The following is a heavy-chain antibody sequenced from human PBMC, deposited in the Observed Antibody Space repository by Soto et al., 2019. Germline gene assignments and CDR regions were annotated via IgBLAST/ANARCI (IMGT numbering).Heavy chain of an antibody. D-gene: IGHD3-3*01. CDR2: ISSSRSNTI. J-gene: IGHJ6*02. CDR1: GFTFSGSS. Sequence: GGSLRLSCAASGFTFSGSSMNWVRQAPGKGLEWVSYISSSRSNTIYYADSVKGRFTISRDNAENSLYLQMDSLRDEDTAVYYCARVGPVFGIMDVWGQGTTVTVSS. CDR3: ARVGPVFGIMDV. V-gene: IGHV3-48*02.